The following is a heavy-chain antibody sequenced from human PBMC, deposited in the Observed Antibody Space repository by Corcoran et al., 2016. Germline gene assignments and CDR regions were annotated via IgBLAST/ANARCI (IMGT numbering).Heavy chain of an antibody. D-gene: IGHD1-26*01. V-gene: IGHV3-13*01. CDR2: IGTAGDT. Sequence: EVQLVESGGGLVQPGGSLRLSCAASGFTFSSYDIHWVRQATGKGLEWVSAIGTAGDTYYPGSVKGRFTISRENAKNSLYLQMNSLRAEDTAVYYCARAGYSGAFDIWGQGTMVTVSS. CDR1: GFTFSSYD. CDR3: ARAGYSGAFDI. J-gene: IGHJ3*02.